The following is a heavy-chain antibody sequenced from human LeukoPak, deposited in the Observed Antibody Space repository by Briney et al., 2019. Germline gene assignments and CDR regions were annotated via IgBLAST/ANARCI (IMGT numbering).Heavy chain of an antibody. D-gene: IGHD6-19*01. J-gene: IGHJ4*02. CDR2: IIPIFGTA. CDR1: GGTFSSYA. Sequence: SVKLSFTASGGTFSSYAISWVRQAPGQGLEWMGGIIPIFGTANYAQKFQGRVTITADKSTSTAYMELSSLRSEDTAVYYCAGTYSSGWYLGYYFDYWGQGTLVTVSS. CDR3: AGTYSSGWYLGYYFDY. V-gene: IGHV1-69*06.